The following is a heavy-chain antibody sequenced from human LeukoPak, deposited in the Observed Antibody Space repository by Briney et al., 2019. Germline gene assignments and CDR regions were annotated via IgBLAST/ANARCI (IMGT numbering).Heavy chain of an antibody. D-gene: IGHD6-13*01. CDR1: GFTFSSYV. J-gene: IGHJ4*02. Sequence: GGSLRLSCAASGFTFSSYVMSWVRQPPGKGLEWVSAISGSGGSTYYADSVKGRFTISRDNSKNTLYLQMNSLRAEDTAVYYCARAPRGSSWYGVDYWGQGTLVTVSS. CDR3: ARAPRGSSWYGVDY. V-gene: IGHV3-23*01. CDR2: ISGSGGST.